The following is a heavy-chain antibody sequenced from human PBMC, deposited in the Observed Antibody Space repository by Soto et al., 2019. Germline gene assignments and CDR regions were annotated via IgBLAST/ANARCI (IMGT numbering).Heavy chain of an antibody. CDR2: INHSGGT. V-gene: IGHV4-34*01. CDR1: GGSFSDYY. Sequence: QVQLQQWGAGLLKPSETLSLTCAVYGGSFSDYYWNWIRQPPGKGLEWIGEINHSGGTTYNPSLKRRVTLPVYMSKKQLSLNLNSVTAADTAMYYCARGRQRVAVAGVDYFDPWGQGTLVTVSS. D-gene: IGHD6-19*01. J-gene: IGHJ5*02. CDR3: ARGRQRVAVAGVDYFDP.